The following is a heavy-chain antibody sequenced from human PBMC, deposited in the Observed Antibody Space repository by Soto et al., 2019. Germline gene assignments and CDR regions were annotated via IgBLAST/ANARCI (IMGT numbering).Heavy chain of an antibody. J-gene: IGHJ5*02. CDR3: ARESETPVSEQFCAVNCFDP. D-gene: IGHD3-3*01. V-gene: IGHV3-30*14. Sequence: QVQLVESGGGVVQPGRSLRLSCAASGFTFRSYTMHWVRQAPGRGLEWVAVISYDGYNSYYTDSVKGRFTISRDKSKKALYLQMNILGTEDTAVYYCARESETPVSEQFCAVNCFDPWGQGTLVTVSS. CDR1: GFTFRSYT. CDR2: ISYDGYNS.